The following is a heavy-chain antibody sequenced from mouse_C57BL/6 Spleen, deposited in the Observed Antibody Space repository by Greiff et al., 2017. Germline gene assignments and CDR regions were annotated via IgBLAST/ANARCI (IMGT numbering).Heavy chain of an antibody. D-gene: IGHD4-1*01. V-gene: IGHV5-9-1*02. CDR2: ISSGGDYI. CDR1: GFTFSSYA. Sequence: EVMLVESGEGLVKPGGSLKLSCAASGFTFSSYAMSWVRQTPEKRLEWVAYISSGGDYIYYADTVKGRFTISRDNARNTLYLQMSSLKSEDTAMYYCTREGGTGTFDYWGQGTTLTVSS. J-gene: IGHJ2*01. CDR3: TREGGTGTFDY.